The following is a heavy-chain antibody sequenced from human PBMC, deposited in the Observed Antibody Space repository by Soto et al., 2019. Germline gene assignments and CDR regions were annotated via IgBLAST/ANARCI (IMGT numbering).Heavy chain of an antibody. Sequence: SETLALTCAVSGYSICSSNGWGWIRQPPGKGLEWIGYIYYSGSTYYNPSLKSRVTMSVDTSKNQFSLKLSSVTAVDTAVYYCARKNGVLDAFDIWGQGTMVTVS. CDR2: IYYSGST. D-gene: IGHD4-17*01. J-gene: IGHJ3*02. CDR1: GYSICSSNG. CDR3: ARKNGVLDAFDI. V-gene: IGHV4-28*01.